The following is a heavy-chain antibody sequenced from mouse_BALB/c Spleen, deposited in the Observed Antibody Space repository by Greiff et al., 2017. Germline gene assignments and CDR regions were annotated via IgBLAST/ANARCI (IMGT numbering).Heavy chain of an antibody. Sequence: EVQLQQSGAELVRSGASVKLSCTASGFNIKDYYMHWVKQRPEQGLEWIGWIDPENGDTEYAPKFQGKATMTADTSSNTAYLQLSSLTSEDTAVYYCNACGQLLRSYLLYFDYWGQGTTLTVSS. CDR3: NACGQLLRSYLLYFDY. D-gene: IGHD1-1*01. V-gene: IGHV14-4*02. J-gene: IGHJ2*01. CDR1: GFNIKDYY. CDR2: IDPENGDT.